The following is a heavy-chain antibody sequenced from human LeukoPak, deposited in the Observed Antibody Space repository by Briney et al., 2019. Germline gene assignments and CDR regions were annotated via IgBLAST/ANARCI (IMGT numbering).Heavy chain of an antibody. J-gene: IGHJ4*02. Sequence: PGGSLRLSCAASGFTFDDYGMSWVRQAPGKGLEWVSGINWNGGSTGYADSVEGRFTISRDNAKNSLYLQMNSLRAEDTALYYCARDTGQWLEFDYWGQGTLVTVSS. CDR1: GFTFDDYG. V-gene: IGHV3-20*04. CDR2: INWNGGST. CDR3: ARDTGQWLEFDY. D-gene: IGHD6-19*01.